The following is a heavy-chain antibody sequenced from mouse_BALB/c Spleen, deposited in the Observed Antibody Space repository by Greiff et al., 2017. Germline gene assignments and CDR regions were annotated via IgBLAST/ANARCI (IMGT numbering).Heavy chain of an antibody. V-gene: IGHV1S126*01. J-gene: IGHJ3*01. Sequence: QVQLKESGPQLVRPGASVKISCKASGYSFTSYWMHWVKQRPGQGLEWIGMIDPSDSETRLNQKFKDKATLTVDKSSSTAYMQLSSPTSEDSAVYYCARGGDYYGYDWFAYWGQGTLVTVSA. CDR2: IDPSDSET. D-gene: IGHD2-2*01. CDR3: ARGGDYYGYDWFAY. CDR1: GYSFTSYW.